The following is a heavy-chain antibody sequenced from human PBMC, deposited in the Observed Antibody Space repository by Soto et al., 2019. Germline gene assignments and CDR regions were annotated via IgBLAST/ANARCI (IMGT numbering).Heavy chain of an antibody. CDR1: GGSISSYY. Sequence: SETLSLTCTVSGGSISSYYWSWIRQPPGKGLEWIGYIYYSGSTEYNPSLKSRVTMSLDTSRNQFFLQLNSVTAADTAVYYCARESAGSGKNNWFDPRGQGMLVTVSS. CDR3: ARESAGSGKNNWFDP. V-gene: IGHV4-59*01. D-gene: IGHD3-10*01. J-gene: IGHJ5*02. CDR2: IYYSGST.